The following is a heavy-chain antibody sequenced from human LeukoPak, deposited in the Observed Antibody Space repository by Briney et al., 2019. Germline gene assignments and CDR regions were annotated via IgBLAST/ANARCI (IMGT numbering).Heavy chain of an antibody. CDR2: IHNSATT. D-gene: IGHD3-10*01. V-gene: IGHV4-59*12. Sequence: SETLSLTCTVSGGSLSSYFWSWIRQPPGKGLEWIGYIHNSATTNCNPSLKSRVTISLDTAKNQFSLTLSSVTAADTAVYYCARGRRGVITFDYWGQGTLVTVSS. J-gene: IGHJ4*02. CDR1: GGSLSSYF. CDR3: ARGRRGVITFDY.